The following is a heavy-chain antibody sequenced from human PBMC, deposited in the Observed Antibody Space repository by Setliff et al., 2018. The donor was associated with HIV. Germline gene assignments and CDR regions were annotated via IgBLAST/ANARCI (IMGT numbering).Heavy chain of an antibody. CDR1: GGSASNSRYY. CDR2: IHYNERT. V-gene: IGHV4-39*07. D-gene: IGHD3-16*01. Sequence: SETLSLTCTVSGGSASNSRYYWAWIRQPPGKGLEYIGSIHYNERTYYNPSLKSRVAISIDTSKNQFSLKLNSVTAADTAVYYCARAGRRTGHSYTWFDPWGQGTLVTVSS. CDR3: ARAGRRTGHSYTWFDP. J-gene: IGHJ5*02.